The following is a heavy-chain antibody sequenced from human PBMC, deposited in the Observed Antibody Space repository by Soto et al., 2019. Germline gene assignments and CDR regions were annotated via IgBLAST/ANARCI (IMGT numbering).Heavy chain of an antibody. J-gene: IGHJ6*02. D-gene: IGHD5-18*01. CDR3: ARDNGYSHGHGMDV. Sequence: QVQLVESGGGVVQPGRSLRLSCAASGFTFSSYTMHWVRQAPGKGLEWVALILYDGDNKYYADSVKGGFTISRDNSKNTLYLQVNSLRPEDTAVYYCARDNGYSHGHGMDVWGQGTTVTVSS. CDR2: ILYDGDNK. V-gene: IGHV3-30-3*01. CDR1: GFTFSSYT.